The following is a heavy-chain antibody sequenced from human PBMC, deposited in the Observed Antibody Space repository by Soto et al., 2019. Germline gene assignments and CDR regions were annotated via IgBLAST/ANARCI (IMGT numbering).Heavy chain of an antibody. CDR1: GFFFNNYA. CDR3: VKDRMSFNSVWDPFDV. Sequence: GSPKLSFAASGFFFNNYAMCCALQAPGKGLEWVSSIGGGGDDRFYADYVKGRLTISRDNSNNILYLHMSGLRAEDTAIYYCVKDRMSFNSVWDPFDVWGQGTMVTV. J-gene: IGHJ3*01. D-gene: IGHD3-16*01. V-gene: IGHV3-23*01. CDR2: IGGGGDDR.